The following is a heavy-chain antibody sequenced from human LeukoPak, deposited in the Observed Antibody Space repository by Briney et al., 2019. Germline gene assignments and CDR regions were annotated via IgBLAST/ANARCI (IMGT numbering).Heavy chain of an antibody. CDR1: GFTFSSYA. J-gene: IGHJ4*02. V-gene: IGHV3-23*01. D-gene: IGHD2-2*01. CDR3: AQDSGRHCSCTTCPYYFNF. CDR2: ISGSGDST. Sequence: GGSLRLSCAASGFTFSSYAMSWVRQAPGKGLEWVSAISGSGDSTYYADSVKGRFTISRDNSKNTLYPQMNSLRAEDTAVYYCAQDSGRHCSCTTCPYYFNFWGQGTLATVSS.